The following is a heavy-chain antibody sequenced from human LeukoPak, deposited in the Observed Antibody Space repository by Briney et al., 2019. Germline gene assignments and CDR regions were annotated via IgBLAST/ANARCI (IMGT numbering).Heavy chain of an antibody. J-gene: IGHJ4*02. V-gene: IGHV3-48*01. D-gene: IGHD3-3*01. CDR2: ISSSSSTI. CDR1: GFTFSSYS. CDR3: ARGGGLRFLEWLFHFDY. Sequence: GGSLRLSCEASGFTFSSYSMNWVRQAPGKGLEWVSYISSSSSTIYYADSVKGRFTISRDNAKNSLYLQMNSLRAEDTAVYYCARGGGLRFLEWLFHFDYWGQGTLVTVSS.